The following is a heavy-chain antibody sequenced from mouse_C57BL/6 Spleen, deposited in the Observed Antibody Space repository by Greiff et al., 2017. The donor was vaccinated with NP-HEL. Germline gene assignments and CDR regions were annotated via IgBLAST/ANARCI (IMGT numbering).Heavy chain of an antibody. CDR2: IDPSDSET. D-gene: IGHD2-3*01. V-gene: IGHV1-52*01. Sequence: QVQLQQPGAELVRPGSSVKLSCKASGYTFTSYWMHWVKQRPIQGLEWIGNIDPSDSETHYNQKFKDKATLTVDKSSSTAYMQLSSRTSEDSAVSSCASSSYDCYSTWFSYRGPGTLVTFSA. J-gene: IGHJ3*01. CDR3: ASSSYDCYSTWFSY. CDR1: GYTFTSYW.